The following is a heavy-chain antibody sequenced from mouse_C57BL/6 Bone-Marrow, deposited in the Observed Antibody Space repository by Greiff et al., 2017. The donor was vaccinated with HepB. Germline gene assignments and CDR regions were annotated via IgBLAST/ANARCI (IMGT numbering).Heavy chain of an antibody. CDR2: IHPNSGST. J-gene: IGHJ3*01. CDR3: AREGILLRLFAY. D-gene: IGHD1-1*01. CDR1: GYTFTSYW. Sequence: VQLQQPGAELVKPGASVKLSCKASGYTFTSYWMHWVKQRPGQGLEWIGMIHPNSGSTNYNEKFKSKATLTVDKSSSTAYMQLSSLTSEDSAVYYCAREGILLRLFAYWGQGTLVTVSA. V-gene: IGHV1-64*01.